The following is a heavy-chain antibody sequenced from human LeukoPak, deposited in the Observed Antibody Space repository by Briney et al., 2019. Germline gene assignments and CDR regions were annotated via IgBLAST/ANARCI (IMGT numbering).Heavy chain of an antibody. CDR2: IHSSGTT. CDR3: ARDPGVKSYREFDP. Sequence: SETLSLTCTVSGVSMNYYFWNWIRQPAGEGLQWIGRIHSSGTTNYNPSLKSRVTMSIDMSKNQFSLKLSSVTAADTAVYYCARDPGVKSYREFDPWGQGTLVTVSS. V-gene: IGHV4-4*07. D-gene: IGHD3-3*01. CDR1: GVSMNYYF. J-gene: IGHJ5*02.